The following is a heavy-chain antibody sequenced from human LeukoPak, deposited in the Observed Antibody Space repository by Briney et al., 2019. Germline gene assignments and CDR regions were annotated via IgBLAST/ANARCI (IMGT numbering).Heavy chain of an antibody. V-gene: IGHV4-59*01. J-gene: IGHJ6*03. CDR2: IFYNGNT. Sequence: SETLSLTCTVSDGSMSPYYWSWIRQSPGRGLEWIAYIFYNGNTKYNPSLRSRVTISIDTSRNQFSLNLNSVTAADTAVYYCARGGYYCLDVWGKGTTVTVSS. CDR3: ARGGYYCLDV. CDR1: DGSMSPYY.